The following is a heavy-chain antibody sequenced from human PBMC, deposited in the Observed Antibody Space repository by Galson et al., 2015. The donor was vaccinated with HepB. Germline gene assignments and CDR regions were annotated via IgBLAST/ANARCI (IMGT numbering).Heavy chain of an antibody. CDR3: ARAYCSSTSCYASLDCYFDL. J-gene: IGHJ2*01. Sequence: SLRLSCAASGFTFSSYSMNWVRQAPGKGLEWVSSISSSSSYIYYADSVKGRFTISRDNAKNSLYLQMNSLRAEDTAVYYCARAYCSSTSCYASLDCYFDLWGRGTLVTVSS. D-gene: IGHD2-2*01. V-gene: IGHV3-21*01. CDR1: GFTFSSYS. CDR2: ISSSSSYI.